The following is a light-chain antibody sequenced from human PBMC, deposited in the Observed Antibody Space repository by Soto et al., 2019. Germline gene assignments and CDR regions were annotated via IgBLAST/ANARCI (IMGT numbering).Light chain of an antibody. V-gene: IGLV1-36*01. CDR3: AAWDDSLNGVL. CDR2: YDD. CDR1: SSNIGNNA. Sequence: QSVLTQPPSVSEAPRQRVTISCSGSSSNIGNNAVNWYQQLPGKPPKLLIYYDDLLPSGVSDRFSGSKSGTSASLAISGLQSEDEAYYYCAAWDDSLNGVLFGGGTQLTVL. J-gene: IGLJ2*01.